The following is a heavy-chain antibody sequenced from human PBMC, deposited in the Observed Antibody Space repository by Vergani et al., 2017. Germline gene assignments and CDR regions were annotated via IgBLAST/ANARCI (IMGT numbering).Heavy chain of an antibody. J-gene: IGHJ6*01. D-gene: IGHD3-10*01. CDR3: AGATFGYYYYGMDV. CDR1: GFTFSSYG. CDR2: IWYDGSNK. Sequence: QVQLVESGGGLVQPGRSLRLSCAASGFTFSSYGMHWVRQAPGKGLEWVAVIWYDGSNKYYADSVKGRFTISRDNSKNTLYLHMNSLRAEDTAVYYCAGATFGYYYYGMDVGGQATTVTVS. V-gene: IGHV3-33*01.